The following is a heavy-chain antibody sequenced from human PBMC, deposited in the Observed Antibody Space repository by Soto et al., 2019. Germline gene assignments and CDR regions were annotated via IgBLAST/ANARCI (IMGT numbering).Heavy chain of an antibody. J-gene: IGHJ4*02. CDR3: ARVTDAGFYFDF. CDR1: GFTSSNHY. D-gene: IGHD3-10*01. V-gene: IGHV3-72*01. CDR2: TRNKAKSYTT. Sequence: SLRLSCAASGFTSSNHYMDWVRQAPGKGLEWVGRTRNKAKSYTTEYAASVKGRFTVSRDESKNSLYLQMNSLKTEDTAVYYCARVTDAGFYFDFWGQGTLVTVS.